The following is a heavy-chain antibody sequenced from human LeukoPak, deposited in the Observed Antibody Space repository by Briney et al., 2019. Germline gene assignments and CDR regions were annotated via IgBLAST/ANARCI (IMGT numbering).Heavy chain of an antibody. J-gene: IGHJ3*02. CDR1: GFRFDDYN. CDR3: TKGNWGYPFDI. CDR2: ITRDGDTT. V-gene: IGHV3-9*03. D-gene: IGHD7-27*01. Sequence: PGGSLRLSCVASGFRFDDYNMHWVRQGPGKGLEWVSGITRDGDTTDYADSVKGRFTISRDNAMNSLYLQMNGLTTEDMALYYCTKGNWGYPFDIWGQGTMVTVSS.